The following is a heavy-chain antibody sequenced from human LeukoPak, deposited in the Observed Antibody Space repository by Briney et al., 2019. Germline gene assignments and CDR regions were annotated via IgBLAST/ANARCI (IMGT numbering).Heavy chain of an antibody. CDR3: ARVGSVLGLDY. J-gene: IGHJ4*02. CDR1: GFTFRNYE. V-gene: IGHV3-48*03. Sequence: GGSPRLSCAASGFTFRNYEMNWVRQAPGPGLEWVSYISSSGTTTYYADSVKGRFTTSRDSARNSLYLQMNTLRAENTAVYFCARVGSVLGLDYWGQGTLVTVSS. CDR2: ISSSGTTT. D-gene: IGHD5/OR15-5a*01.